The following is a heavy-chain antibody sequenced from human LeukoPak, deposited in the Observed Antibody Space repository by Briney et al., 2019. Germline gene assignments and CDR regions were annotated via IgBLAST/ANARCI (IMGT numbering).Heavy chain of an antibody. D-gene: IGHD4-23*01. CDR1: SSYA. V-gene: IGHV6-1*01. CDR2: TYYRSKWYN. CDR3: ARVSNYGGNSNFDY. Sequence: SSYAISWVRQAPGQGLEWMGRTYYRSKWYNDYAVSVKSRITINPDTSKNQFSLQLNSVTPEDTAVYYCARVSNYGGNSNFDYWGQGTLVTVSS. J-gene: IGHJ4*02.